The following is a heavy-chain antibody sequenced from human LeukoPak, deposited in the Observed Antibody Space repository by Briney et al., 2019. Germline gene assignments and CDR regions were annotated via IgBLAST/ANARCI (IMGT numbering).Heavy chain of an antibody. J-gene: IGHJ4*02. CDR1: GGAISSGGYY. CDR3: ARHSGSYYFDY. CDR2: IYYSGST. V-gene: IGHV4-31*03. Sequence: SETLSLTCTVSGGAISSGGYYWSWSRQHPGKGLEWIGYIYYSGSTYYNPSLKSRVTISVDTSKNQFSLKLSSVTAADTAVYYCARHSGSYYFDYWGQGTLVTVSS. D-gene: IGHD1-26*01.